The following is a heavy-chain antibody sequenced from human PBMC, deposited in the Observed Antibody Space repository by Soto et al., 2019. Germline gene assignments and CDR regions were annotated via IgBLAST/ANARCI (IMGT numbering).Heavy chain of an antibody. CDR2: INPNGGDT. CDR1: GYTFTGYY. Sequence: ASVKVSCKASGYTFTGYYMHWVRQAPGQGLEWMGRINPNGGDTNYAQKFQGRVTMTRDTSISTAYMDLTRLRSDDTAVYYCASGQGWQWLVRGTIFDIWGQGTMVTVSS. J-gene: IGHJ3*02. CDR3: ASGQGWQWLVRGTIFDI. V-gene: IGHV1-2*02. D-gene: IGHD6-19*01.